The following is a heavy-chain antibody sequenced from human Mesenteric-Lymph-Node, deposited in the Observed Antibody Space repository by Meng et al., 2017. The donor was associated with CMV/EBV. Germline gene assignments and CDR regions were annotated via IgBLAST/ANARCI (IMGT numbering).Heavy chain of an antibody. CDR1: GFTFSSYW. V-gene: IGHV3-7*01. J-gene: IGHJ4*02. Sequence: GGSLRLSCAASGFTFSSYWMSWVRQAPGKGLEWVANIKQDGSEKYYVDSVKGRFTISRDNAKNSLYLQMNSLRAEDTAVYYCAKDVNDFWSGYPGPGYWGQGTLVTVSS. CDR2: IKQDGSEK. CDR3: AKDVNDFWSGYPGPGY. D-gene: IGHD3-3*01.